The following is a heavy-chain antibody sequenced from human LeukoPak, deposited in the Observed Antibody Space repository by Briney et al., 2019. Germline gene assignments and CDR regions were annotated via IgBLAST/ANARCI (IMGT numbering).Heavy chain of an antibody. Sequence: ASVKVSCKASGGTFSSYAISWVRQAPGQGLEWMGRIIPILGIANYAQKFQGRVTITADKSTSTAYMELSSLRSEDTAVYYCARGPRTPYSSSWHKFDYWGQGTLVTVSS. V-gene: IGHV1-69*04. D-gene: IGHD6-13*01. CDR3: ARGPRTPYSSSWHKFDY. CDR1: GGTFSSYA. J-gene: IGHJ4*02. CDR2: IIPILGIA.